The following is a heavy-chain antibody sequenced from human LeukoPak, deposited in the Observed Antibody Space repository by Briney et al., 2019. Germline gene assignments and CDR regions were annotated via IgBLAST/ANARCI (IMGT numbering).Heavy chain of an antibody. CDR1: GGSISSSNW. V-gene: IGHV4-4*02. CDR2: IYHSGST. J-gene: IGHJ3*02. D-gene: IGHD3-10*01. Sequence: SETLSLTCAVSGGSISSSNWWSWVRQPPGKGLEWIGEIYHSGSTNYNPSLKSRVTISVDKSKNQFSLKLSSVTAADTAVYYCARDQAHYYGSGSYYRAFDIWGQGTMVTVSS. CDR3: ARDQAHYYGSGSYYRAFDI.